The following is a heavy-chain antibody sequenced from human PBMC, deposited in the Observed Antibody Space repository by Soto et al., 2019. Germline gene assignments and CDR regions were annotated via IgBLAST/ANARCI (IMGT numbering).Heavy chain of an antibody. CDR2: ISSRSSVI. D-gene: IGHD2-2*02. J-gene: IGHJ3*02. V-gene: IGHV3-21*01. Sequence: EVQLVEFGGGLVKPGESLRLSCVASDSTFSSYSMNWVRQAPGRGLEWVSSISSRSSVIFYAESMRGRFTISRDNAKNSLYLQMNSLRAEDTAVYYCLRGGRGYTKDDTLDIWGQGTMVTVSS. CDR1: DSTFSSYS. CDR3: LRGGRGYTKDDTLDI.